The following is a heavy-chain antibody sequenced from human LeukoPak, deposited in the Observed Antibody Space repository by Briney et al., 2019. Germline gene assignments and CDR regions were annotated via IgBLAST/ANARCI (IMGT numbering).Heavy chain of an antibody. CDR3: ARGQDYYDSSGYYYPGAFDI. J-gene: IGHJ3*02. D-gene: IGHD3-22*01. V-gene: IGHV3-48*03. CDR1: GFTFSSYE. CDR2: ISNTGTTI. Sequence: GGSLRLSCAASGFTFSSYEMNWVRQAPGKGLEWVSYISNTGTTIYYADSVKGRFTISRDNSKNTLYLQMNSLRAEDTAVYYCARGQDYYDSSGYYYPGAFDIWGQGTMVTVSS.